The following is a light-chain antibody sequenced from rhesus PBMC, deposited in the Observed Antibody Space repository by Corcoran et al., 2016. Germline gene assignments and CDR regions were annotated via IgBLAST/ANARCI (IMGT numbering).Light chain of an antibody. V-gene: IGKV3-42*03. J-gene: IGKJ2*01. Sequence: EIVMTQSPATLSLSPGERATLSCRASQSVSSSLAWYQHKPGQAPRLLRYGVSSRATGIPDRFSGSGSGTEFTLTIRSLEPEDFAVYYCQQYINWPQYSFGQGTKVEIK. CDR3: QQYINWPQYS. CDR1: QSVSSS. CDR2: GVS.